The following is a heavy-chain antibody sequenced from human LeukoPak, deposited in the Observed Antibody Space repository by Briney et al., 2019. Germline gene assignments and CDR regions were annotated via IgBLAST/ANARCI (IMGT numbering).Heavy chain of an antibody. CDR1: GFTFSSYS. D-gene: IGHD4-17*01. J-gene: IGHJ4*02. CDR2: ISSSSSYI. Sequence: GGSLRLSCAASGFTFSSYSMNWVRQAPGKGLEWVSSISSSSSYIYYAGSVKGRFIISRDNSKNTLYLQMNSLRADDTALYYCAKAMSTVMGGTDYWGQGTLVTVSS. V-gene: IGHV3-21*04. CDR3: AKAMSTVMGGTDY.